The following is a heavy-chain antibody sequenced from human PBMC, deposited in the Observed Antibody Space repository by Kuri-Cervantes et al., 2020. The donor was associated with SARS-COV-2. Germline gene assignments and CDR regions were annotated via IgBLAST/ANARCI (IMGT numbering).Heavy chain of an antibody. CDR2: IRYDGSNK. Sequence: GESLKISCAASGFTFSSYGMHWVRQAPGKGLEWVAFIRYDGSNKYYADAVKGRFTISRDNSKNTLYLQMNSLRAEDTAVYYCASDRVGASDYWGQGTLVTVSS. CDR3: ASDRVGASDY. CDR1: GFTFSSYG. J-gene: IGHJ4*02. D-gene: IGHD1-26*01. V-gene: IGHV3-30*02.